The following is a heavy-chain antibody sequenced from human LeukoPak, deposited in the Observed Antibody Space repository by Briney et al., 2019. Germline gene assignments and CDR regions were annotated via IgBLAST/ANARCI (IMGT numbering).Heavy chain of an antibody. CDR3: ARDYGRSRDYGMDV. CDR1: GFTLSSYW. V-gene: IGHV3-74*01. CDR2: INADGSSA. D-gene: IGHD3-10*01. Sequence: GGSLRLSCAASGFTLSSYWMHWVRHAPGKGLVWVSRINADGSSASYADSVEGRFTISRDNAKNTLYLQMNSLRAEDTAMYYCARDYGRSRDYGMDVWGQGTTVTVSS. J-gene: IGHJ6*02.